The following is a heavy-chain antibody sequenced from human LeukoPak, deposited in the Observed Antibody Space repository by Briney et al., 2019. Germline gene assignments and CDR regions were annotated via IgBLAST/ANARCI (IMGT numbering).Heavy chain of an antibody. V-gene: IGHV3-11*01. CDR1: GFPFRDYY. CDR3: VREVVISPDYYYYGMDV. Sequence: GGSLRLSCAASGFPFRDYYMTWIRQAPGKGLEWISYISRSGDSLYYAESVEGRFTISRDNAKNSLFLQMNSLRADDTAVYYCVREVVISPDYYYYGMDVWGQGTTVTVSS. D-gene: IGHD3-9*01. J-gene: IGHJ6*02. CDR2: ISRSGDSL.